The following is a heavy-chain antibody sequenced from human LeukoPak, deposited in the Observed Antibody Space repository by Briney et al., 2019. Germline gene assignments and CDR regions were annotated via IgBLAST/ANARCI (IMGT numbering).Heavy chain of an antibody. CDR1: GGTFSSYA. J-gene: IGHJ4*02. CDR2: IIPIFGTA. V-gene: IGHV1-69*13. Sequence: SVKVSCKASGGTFSSYAISWARQAPGQGLEWMGGIIPIFGTANYAQKFQGRVTITADESTSTAYMELSSLRSEDTAVYYCARGDSSSLPTLLDYWGQGTLVTVSS. D-gene: IGHD6-13*01. CDR3: ARGDSSSLPTLLDY.